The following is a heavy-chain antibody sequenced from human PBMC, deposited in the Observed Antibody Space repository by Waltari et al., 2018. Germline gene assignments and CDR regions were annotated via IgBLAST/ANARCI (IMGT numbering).Heavy chain of an antibody. CDR1: GFTFRTFL. J-gene: IGHJ4*02. CDR2: IQHDGSAK. Sequence: EVHLVESGGGLVQPGGSLRLSCAASGFTFRTFLITWVRQGPGKGLEWVATIQHDGSAKYYVGSVKGRFTISRDDARDSLFLEMNSLRAEDTAVYYCARASMGAYDSWGQGTLVTVSS. CDR3: ARASMGAYDS. V-gene: IGHV3-7*01.